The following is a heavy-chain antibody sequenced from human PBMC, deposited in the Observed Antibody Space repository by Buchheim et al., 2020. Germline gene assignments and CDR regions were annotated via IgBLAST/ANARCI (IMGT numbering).Heavy chain of an antibody. CDR1: GISIRSTTYY. J-gene: IGHJ4*02. D-gene: IGHD4-23*01. CDR3: ARDIGGTPSDY. CDR2: ISHTGTT. Sequence: QLQLQESGPGLVKPSETLSLTCTVSGISIRSTTYYWGWIRQPPGKGLEWIGSISHTGTTFYSPSLKGRVTISLDTSKNQFSLNLNSMTAADTAVYYCARDIGGTPSDYGGKGTL. V-gene: IGHV4-39*07.